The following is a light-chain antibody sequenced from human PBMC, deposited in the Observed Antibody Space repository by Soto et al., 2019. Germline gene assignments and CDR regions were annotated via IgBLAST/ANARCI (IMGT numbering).Light chain of an antibody. CDR2: EVS. Sequence: QSVLTQPASVSGSPGQSITISCTGTSSDIDYYNYVSWYQQHPGKAPKLMIYEVSNRPSGVSDRFSGSKSGNTASLTISGLQAEDETDYYCSSYTTSNTWVFGGGTKVTVL. J-gene: IGLJ3*02. V-gene: IGLV2-14*01. CDR1: SSDIDYYNY. CDR3: SSYTTSNTWV.